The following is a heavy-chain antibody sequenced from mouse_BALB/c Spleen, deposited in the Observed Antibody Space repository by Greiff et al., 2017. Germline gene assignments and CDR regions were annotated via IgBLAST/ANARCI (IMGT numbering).Heavy chain of an antibody. CDR1: GYSITSDYA. V-gene: IGHV3-2*02. CDR2: ISYSGST. D-gene: IGHD2-2*01. Sequence: EVQLQQSGPGLVKPSQSLSLTCTVTGYSITSDYAWNWIRQFPGNKLDWMGYISYSGSTSYNPSLKSRISITRDTSKNQFFLQLNSVTTEDTATYYCARDGYVSSWFAYWGQGTLVTVSA. J-gene: IGHJ3*01. CDR3: ARDGYVSSWFAY.